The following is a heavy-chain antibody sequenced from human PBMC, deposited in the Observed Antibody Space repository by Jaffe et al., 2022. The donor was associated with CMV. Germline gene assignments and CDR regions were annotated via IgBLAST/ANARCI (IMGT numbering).Heavy chain of an antibody. CDR3: ARETLVGARDFDS. J-gene: IGHJ4*02. D-gene: IGHD1-26*01. CDR1: GFTFGAYG. V-gene: IGHV3-30*03. CDR2: ISYDESNK. Sequence: QEHLVESGGGVVRPGRSLTLSCAASGFTFGAYGMHWVRQAPGQGLEWVAVISYDESNKYYADSVKGRFTISRDNSKNTLNLQMNNLRAEDTGVYFCARETLVGARDFDSWGQGTLVTVSS.